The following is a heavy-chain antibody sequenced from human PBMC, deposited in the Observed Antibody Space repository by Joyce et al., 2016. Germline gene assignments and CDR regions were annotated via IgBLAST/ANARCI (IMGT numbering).Heavy chain of an antibody. CDR2: IYYSGST. V-gene: IGHV4-59*11. CDR3: ARGLGTPYGMDV. Sequence: QVQLQESGPGLVKPSETLSLTCTVSGGSISIPYWSWIRQPPGKRLEWMGYIYYSGSTNYNPSLKSRVTISVDTSKNQFSLKLRAVSAADTAVYYCARGLGTPYGMDVWGQGTTVTVSS. CDR1: GGSISIPY. D-gene: IGHD7-27*01. J-gene: IGHJ6*02.